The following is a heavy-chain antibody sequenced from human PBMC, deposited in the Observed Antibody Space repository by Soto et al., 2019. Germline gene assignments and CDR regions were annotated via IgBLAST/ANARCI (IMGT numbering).Heavy chain of an antibody. V-gene: IGHV3-23*01. CDR1: GFTFSSFA. J-gene: IGHJ5*02. CDR2: ITGNGGIT. D-gene: IGHD3-10*01. CDR3: AKSFVGVLRGFDP. Sequence: GGSLRLACVGSGFTFSSFAVIWVRQAPGKGLGWVSGITGNGGITYYADSMKGRFTISRDNSKSTLYLQMNSLGAEDTAVYYCAKSFVGVLRGFDPWGQGTLVTVSS.